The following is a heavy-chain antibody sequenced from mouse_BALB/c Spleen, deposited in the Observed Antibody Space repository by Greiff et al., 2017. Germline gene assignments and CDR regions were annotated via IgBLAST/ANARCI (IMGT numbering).Heavy chain of an antibody. CDR3: ARSGGGHYFDY. CDR1: GYSITSDYA. Sequence: VQLKESGPGLVKPSQSLSLTCTVTGYSITSDYAWNWIRQFPGNKLEWMGYISYSGSTSYNPSLKSRISITRDTSKNQFFLQLNSVTTEDTATYCCARSGGGHYFDYWGQGTTLTVSS. J-gene: IGHJ2*01. V-gene: IGHV3-2*02. CDR2: ISYSGST. D-gene: IGHD3-1*01.